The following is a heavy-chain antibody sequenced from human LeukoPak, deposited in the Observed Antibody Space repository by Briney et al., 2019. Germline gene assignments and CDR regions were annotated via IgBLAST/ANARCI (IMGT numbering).Heavy chain of an antibody. J-gene: IGHJ6*02. D-gene: IGHD4-17*01. CDR2: IYSGGST. CDR3: ARRRRVTNYYYGMDV. Sequence: PAGSRRLSCAASGFNVSSNHMSWVRQAPGKGLEWVSVIYSGGSTYYADCVRGRFTISRDNSKNTLYLQMNSLRAEDTAVYYCARRRRVTNYYYGMDVWGQGTTVTVSS. V-gene: IGHV3-66*04. CDR1: GFNVSSNH.